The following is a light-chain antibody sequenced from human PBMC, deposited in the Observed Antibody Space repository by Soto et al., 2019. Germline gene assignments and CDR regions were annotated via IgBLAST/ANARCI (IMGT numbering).Light chain of an antibody. CDR3: CSYAVGTTMV. Sequence: QSVLTQPASVSGSPGQSITISCTGTNNDVESYSPVSWYQHLPGKPPKLIIYEDIERPSGVSNRFSGSKSGNTASLTISGLQAEDEADYYCCSYAVGTTMVFGGGTKLTVL. V-gene: IGLV2-23*01. CDR2: EDI. CDR1: NNDVESYSP. J-gene: IGLJ2*01.